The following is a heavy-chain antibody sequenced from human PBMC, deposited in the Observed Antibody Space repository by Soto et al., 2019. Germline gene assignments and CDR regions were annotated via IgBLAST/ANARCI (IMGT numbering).Heavy chain of an antibody. CDR3: AKRPLAARHTDY. Sequence: SETLSLTCTVSGGSISSYYWSWIRQPPGKGLEWIGYIYYSGSTNYNPSLKSRVTISVDTSKNQFSLKLSSVTAADTAVYYCAKRPLAARHTDYWGQGTLVTVSS. J-gene: IGHJ4*02. CDR1: GGSISSYY. CDR2: IYYSGST. D-gene: IGHD6-6*01. V-gene: IGHV4-59*01.